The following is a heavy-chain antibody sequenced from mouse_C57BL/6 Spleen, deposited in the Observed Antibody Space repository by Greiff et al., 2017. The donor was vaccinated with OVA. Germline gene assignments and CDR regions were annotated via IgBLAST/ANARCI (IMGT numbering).Heavy chain of an antibody. Sequence: DVKLQESGPGLVKPSQSLSLTCSVTGYSITSGYYWNWIRQFPGNKLEWMGYISYDGSNNYNPSLKNRISITRDTSKNQFFLKLNSVTTEDTATYYCAREEAYYFDYWGQGTTLTVSS. CDR1: GYSITSGYY. J-gene: IGHJ2*01. CDR2: ISYDGSN. V-gene: IGHV3-6*01. CDR3: AREEAYYFDY.